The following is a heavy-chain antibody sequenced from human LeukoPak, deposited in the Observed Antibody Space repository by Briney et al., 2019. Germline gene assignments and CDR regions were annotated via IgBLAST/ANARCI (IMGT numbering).Heavy chain of an antibody. V-gene: IGHV3-9*02. D-gene: IGHD6-13*01. CDR2: ISWNSGSI. CDR3: AKDLGGHGRAAALDY. Sequence: PGGSLRLSCAASGFTSDDYAMHWVRQAPGKGLEWVSGISWNSGSIGYADSVKGRFTISRDNAKNSLYLQMNSLRAEDMALYYCAKDLGGHGRAAALDYWGQGTLVTVSS. CDR1: GFTSDDYA. J-gene: IGHJ4*02.